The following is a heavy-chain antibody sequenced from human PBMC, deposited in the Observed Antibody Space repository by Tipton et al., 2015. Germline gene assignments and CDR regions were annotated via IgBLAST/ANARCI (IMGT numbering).Heavy chain of an antibody. CDR3: AKGWLRTYFDS. CDR1: GDSVSASAG. D-gene: IGHD2-15*01. V-gene: IGHV6-1*01. Sequence: GLVKPSQSLSLTCAISGDSVSASAGWNWIRQSPSRGLEWLGRTYYNSKWNYDYAVSVKSRITINPDTSKNQFSLQLNSATPEDTAVYYCAKGWLRTYFDSWGQGTLVAVSS. J-gene: IGHJ4*02. CDR2: TYYNSKWNY.